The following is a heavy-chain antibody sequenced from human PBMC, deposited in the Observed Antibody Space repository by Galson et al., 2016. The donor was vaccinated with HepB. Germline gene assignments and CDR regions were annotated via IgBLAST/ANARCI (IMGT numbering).Heavy chain of an antibody. CDR3: ARESGIAGTPWGFPP. D-gene: IGHD1-20*01. Sequence: SLRLSCAASGFTFNSYGMHWVRQAPGKGLEWVAVVWSDGNNKYYADSVRGRFTISRDNSENTLYLQMRSLRAEDTAVYYCARESGIAGTPWGFPPWGQGTLVTVSS. CDR2: VWSDGNNK. V-gene: IGHV3-33*01. CDR1: GFTFNSYG. J-gene: IGHJ5*02.